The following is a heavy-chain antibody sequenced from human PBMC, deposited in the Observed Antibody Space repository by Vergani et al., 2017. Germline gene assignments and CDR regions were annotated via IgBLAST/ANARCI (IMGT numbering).Heavy chain of an antibody. D-gene: IGHD1-26*01. Sequence: QVQLQESGPGLLKPSQTLSLTCSVAGNSTSIGNYYWNWIRQPAGKGLEWMGRIYSSGSTSYNPSIKSRITMSLDTSKNQFSLSLSSVTAADTAVYYCARGTFLHAFDNWGQGTAVTVSS. CDR1: GNSTSIGNYY. CDR2: IYSSGST. J-gene: IGHJ3*02. CDR3: ARGTFLHAFDN. V-gene: IGHV4-61*02.